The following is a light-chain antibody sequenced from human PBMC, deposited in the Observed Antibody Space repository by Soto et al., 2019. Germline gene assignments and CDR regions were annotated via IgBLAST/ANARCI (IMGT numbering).Light chain of an antibody. CDR2: KNN. CDR3: AAWDGSLSAVM. V-gene: IGLV1-47*01. Sequence: QSAPTQPPPASGTPRPRVTLSFFWNRADIGSNDVYWYRQLPGTAPKLLIYKNNQRPSGVPDRFSGSKSGTSASLAISGLRSEDEADYYCAAWDGSLSAVMFGGGTKVTVL. J-gene: IGLJ3*02. CDR1: RADIGSND.